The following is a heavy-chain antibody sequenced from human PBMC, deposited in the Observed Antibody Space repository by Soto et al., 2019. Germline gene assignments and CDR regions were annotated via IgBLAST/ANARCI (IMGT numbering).Heavy chain of an antibody. D-gene: IGHD4-4*01. CDR3: TTDGYSNPTPFDY. CDR1: GFTFSNAW. J-gene: IGHJ4*02. Sequence: VQLVESGGGLVQPGGSLRLSCAASGFTFSNAWMSWVRQAPGKGLEWVGRIKSKTDGGTTDYAAPVKGRFTISRDDSKNTLYLQMNSLKTEDTAVYYCTTDGYSNPTPFDYWGQGTLVTVSS. CDR2: IKSKTDGGTT. V-gene: IGHV3-15*01.